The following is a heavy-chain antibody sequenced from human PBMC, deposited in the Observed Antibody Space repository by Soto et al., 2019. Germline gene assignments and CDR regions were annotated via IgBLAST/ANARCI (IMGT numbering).Heavy chain of an antibody. CDR3: ARRLDDTPETFFNWFDP. CDR1: GGSMNTGGYY. Sequence: QVQLQESGPGLVKPSQTLSLTCTVSGGSMNTGGYYWGWIRHLPGEGLEWLGHIFYTGTAYYNPSLRSRVTVSIDTSAHQFSLHMYSVTAADTAMYYCARRLDDTPETFFNWFDPWGQGILVTVSS. CDR2: IFYTGTA. V-gene: IGHV4-31*03. J-gene: IGHJ5*02. D-gene: IGHD2-15*01.